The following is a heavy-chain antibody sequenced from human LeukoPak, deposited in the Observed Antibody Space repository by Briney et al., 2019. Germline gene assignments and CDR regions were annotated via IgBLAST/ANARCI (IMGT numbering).Heavy chain of an antibody. D-gene: IGHD3-22*01. J-gene: IGHJ3*02. CDR2: IYPGDSDT. CDR1: GYSFTNYW. V-gene: IGHV5-51*01. Sequence: GESLKISCKGSGYSFTNYWIGWVRQMPGKGLEWMGIIYPGDSDTRYSPSFQGQVTISADKSISTAYLHWRSLKASDTAMYYCARLSMIDTFDIWGQGTLVTVSS. CDR3: ARLSMIDTFDI.